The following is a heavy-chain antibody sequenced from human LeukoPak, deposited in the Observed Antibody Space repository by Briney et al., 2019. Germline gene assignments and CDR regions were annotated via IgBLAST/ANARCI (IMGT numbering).Heavy chain of an antibody. CDR3: AKAGVRGDFQH. Sequence: GGSLRLSCAASGFTFSSYAMSWVRQAPGKGLEWVSAISCSGGSTYYADSVKGRLTISRDNSKNTLYLQMNSLRAEDPAVYYCAKAGVRGDFQHWGQGTLVTVSS. V-gene: IGHV3-23*01. J-gene: IGHJ1*01. D-gene: IGHD3-10*01. CDR1: GFTFSSYA. CDR2: ISCSGGST.